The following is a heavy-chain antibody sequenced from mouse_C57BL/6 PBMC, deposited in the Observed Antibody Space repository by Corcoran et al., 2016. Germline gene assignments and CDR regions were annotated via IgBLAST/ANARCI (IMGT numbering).Heavy chain of an antibody. CDR2: INPNNGGT. V-gene: IGHV1-26*01. Sequence: EVQLQQSGPELVKPGASVKISCKASGYTFTDYYMNWVKQSHGKSLEWIGDINPNNGGTSYNQKFKGKATLTVDKSSSTAYMELRSLTSEDSAVYYCAREGLGTGTGAYWGQGTLVTVSA. CDR1: GYTFTDYY. CDR3: AREGLGTGTGAY. J-gene: IGHJ3*01. D-gene: IGHD4-1*01.